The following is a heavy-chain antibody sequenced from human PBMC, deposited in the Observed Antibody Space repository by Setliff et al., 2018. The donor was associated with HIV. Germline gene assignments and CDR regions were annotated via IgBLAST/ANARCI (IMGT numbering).Heavy chain of an antibody. V-gene: IGHV4-59*11. CDR2: MYYSGNA. CDR1: GGSISSHY. CDR3: ARVETTVRGATYAMDV. J-gene: IGHJ6*02. D-gene: IGHD3-10*01. Sequence: SETLSLTCSVSGGSISSHYWNWIRQAPGKGLEWIGTMYYSGNARISPFFKSRVTISVDTSKNQLSLNLTSVTAADTAVYYCARVETTVRGATYAMDVWGQGTTVTVSS.